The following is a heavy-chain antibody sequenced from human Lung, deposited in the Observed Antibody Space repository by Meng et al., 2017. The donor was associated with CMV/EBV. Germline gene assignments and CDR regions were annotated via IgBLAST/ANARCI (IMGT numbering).Heavy chain of an antibody. Sequence: LTCAASGFSFSSYWMHWVRQAPGKGLMWVSRINRDGSSRSYGDSVKGRFTISRDNGKNTLYLQMNSLRAEDTAVYYCARDVVEGSVWLGYWGQGTLVTVSS. V-gene: IGHV3-74*01. J-gene: IGHJ4*02. CDR3: ARDVVEGSVWLGY. D-gene: IGHD2-15*01. CDR2: INRDGSSR. CDR1: GFSFSSYW.